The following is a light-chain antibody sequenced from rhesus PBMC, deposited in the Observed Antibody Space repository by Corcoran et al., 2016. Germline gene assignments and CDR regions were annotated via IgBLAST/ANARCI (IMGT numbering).Light chain of an antibody. CDR3: LQYNSSPYS. Sequence: DIQMTQSPSSLSASVGDTVTITCRASQSISSWLDWYQQKPGKAPKLLIYKASSFQSGVPSRFSGSGSGTDFTLPISSLQPEDFATYYCLQYNSSPYSFGQGTKVEIK. CDR1: QSISSW. J-gene: IGKJ2*01. V-gene: IGKV1-22*01. CDR2: KAS.